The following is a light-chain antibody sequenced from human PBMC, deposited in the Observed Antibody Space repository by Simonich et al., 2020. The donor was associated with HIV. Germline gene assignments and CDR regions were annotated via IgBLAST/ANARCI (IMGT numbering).Light chain of an antibody. CDR3: QQSSSLPLT. CDR1: TSISHS. J-gene: IGKJ4*01. V-gene: IGKV6D-21*02. Sequence: EIVLTQSPEFQSVTQKEKVTITYRASTSISHSLNWYQQKPNQSPKLLIKYASPSISWVPSRFSGSGSGTDFTLTINSLEAEDAAAYYCQQSSSLPLTFGGGTKVEI. CDR2: YAS.